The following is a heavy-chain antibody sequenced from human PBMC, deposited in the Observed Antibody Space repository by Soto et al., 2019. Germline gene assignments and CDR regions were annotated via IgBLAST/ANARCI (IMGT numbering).Heavy chain of an antibody. D-gene: IGHD5-18*01. Sequence: SQTLSLTGTVSGGSISSYYWSWIRQPPGKGLEWIGYIYYSGSTNYNPSLKSRVTISVDRSKNQFSLKLSSVTAADTAVYYCARTYVDTASENWFDPWGQGTLVTVSS. CDR3: ARTYVDTASENWFDP. CDR2: IYYSGST. J-gene: IGHJ5*02. CDR1: GGSISSYY. V-gene: IGHV4-59*12.